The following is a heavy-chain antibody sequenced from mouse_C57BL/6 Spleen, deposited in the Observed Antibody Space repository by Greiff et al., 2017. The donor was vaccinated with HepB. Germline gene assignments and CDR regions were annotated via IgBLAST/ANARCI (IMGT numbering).Heavy chain of an antibody. CDR1: GFTFSDYY. V-gene: IGHV5-12*01. CDR3: ARQGDGYDQGYFDY. D-gene: IGHD2-2*01. J-gene: IGHJ2*01. Sequence: EVKLMESGGGLVQPGGSLKLSCAASGFTFSDYYMYWVRQTPEKRLEWVAYISNGGGSTYYPDTVKGRFTISRDNAKNTLYLQMSRLKSEDTAMYYCARQGDGYDQGYFDYWGQGTTLTVSS. CDR2: ISNGGGST.